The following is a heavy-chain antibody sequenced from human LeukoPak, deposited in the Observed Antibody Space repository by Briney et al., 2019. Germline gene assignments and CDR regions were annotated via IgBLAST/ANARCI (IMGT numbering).Heavy chain of an antibody. J-gene: IGHJ5*02. CDR1: GGSISSYY. D-gene: IGHD2-2*01. CDR2: IYYSGST. V-gene: IGHV4-59*01. CDR3: AREIVVVPADNWFDP. Sequence: SETLSLTCTVSGGSISSYYWSWIRQPPGKGLEWIGYIYYSGSTNYNPPLKSRVTISVDTSKNQFSLKLSSVTAADTAVYYCAREIVVVPADNWFDPWGQGTLVTVSS.